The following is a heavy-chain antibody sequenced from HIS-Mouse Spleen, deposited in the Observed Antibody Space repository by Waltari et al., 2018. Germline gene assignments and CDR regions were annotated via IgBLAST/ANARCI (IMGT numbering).Heavy chain of an antibody. CDR1: GGSFSGYY. D-gene: IGHD2-2*02. CDR3: ARTNTSAFFDY. V-gene: IGHV4-34*01. J-gene: IGHJ4*02. CDR2: INHSGST. Sequence: QVQLQQWGAGLLKPSETLSLTCAVYGGSFSGYYWSWIRQPPGKGLEWIGEINHSGSTNYHPALKSRVTISVDTSKNQFSLKLSSVTAADTAVYYCARTNTSAFFDYWGQGTLVTVSS.